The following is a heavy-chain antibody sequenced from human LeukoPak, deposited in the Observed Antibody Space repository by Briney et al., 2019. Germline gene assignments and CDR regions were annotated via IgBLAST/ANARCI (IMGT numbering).Heavy chain of an antibody. J-gene: IGHJ6*04. Sequence: GGSLRLSCAASGFTFSSYGMNWVREAPGKGLEWVSYISSSGSTIYYADSVKGRFTISRDNAKNSLYLQMNSLRAEDTAVYYCAELGITMIGGVWGKGTTVTISS. CDR1: GFTFSSYG. CDR3: AELGITMIGGV. D-gene: IGHD3-10*02. CDR2: ISSSGSTI. V-gene: IGHV3-48*03.